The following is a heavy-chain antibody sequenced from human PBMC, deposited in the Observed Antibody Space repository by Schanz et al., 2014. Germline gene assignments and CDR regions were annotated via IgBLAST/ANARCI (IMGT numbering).Heavy chain of an antibody. D-gene: IGHD6-13*01. V-gene: IGHV1-69*02. J-gene: IGHJ4*02. Sequence: QVQLVQSGAEVKKPGASVKVSCKASGGTFSSDTINWVRQAPGQGLEWMGRIIPILGIANYAQKFQGRVTITADRSTSTAYMELSSLRSEDTAVYYCASSGAGYSSSWDFDYWGQGTLVTVSS. CDR3: ASSGAGYSSSWDFDY. CDR1: GGTFSSDT. CDR2: IIPILGIA.